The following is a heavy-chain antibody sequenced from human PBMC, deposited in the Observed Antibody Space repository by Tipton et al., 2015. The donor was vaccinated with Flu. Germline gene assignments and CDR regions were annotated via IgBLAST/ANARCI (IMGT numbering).Heavy chain of an antibody. J-gene: IGHJ5*02. Sequence: LRLSCTVSGGSISSYYWSWIRRPPGKGLEWIGYIYYSGSTNYNPSLKSRVTISVDTSKNQFSLKLSSVTAADTAVYYCARDSGDSSGYYSEVWFDPWGQGTLVTVSS. D-gene: IGHD3-22*01. CDR2: IYYSGST. V-gene: IGHV4-59*01. CDR1: GGSISSYY. CDR3: ARDSGDSSGYYSEVWFDP.